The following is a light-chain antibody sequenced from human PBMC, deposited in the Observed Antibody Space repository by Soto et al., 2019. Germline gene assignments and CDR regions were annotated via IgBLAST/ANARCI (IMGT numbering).Light chain of an antibody. V-gene: IGLV2-14*01. CDR1: SSDVGGYNY. CDR2: DVS. J-gene: IGLJ2*01. Sequence: QSALTQPASVSGSPRQSITISCTGTSSDVGGYNYVSWYQQHPGKAPKLMIYDVSNRPSGVSNRFSGSKSGNTASLTISGLQAEDEADYYCSSYTSSSTQVVFGGGTKVTVL. CDR3: SSYTSSSTQVV.